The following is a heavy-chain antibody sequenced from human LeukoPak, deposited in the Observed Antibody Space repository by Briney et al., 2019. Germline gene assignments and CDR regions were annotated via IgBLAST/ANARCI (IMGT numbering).Heavy chain of an antibody. D-gene: IGHD3-3*01. CDR3: ASSTXYYDFWSGYSNRPYNXFXX. J-gene: IGHJ5*02. CDR2: IYYSGST. CDR1: GGSISSSSYY. V-gene: IGHV4-39*01. Sequence: PSETLSLTCTVSGGSISSSSYYWGWIRQPPGKGLEWIGSIYYSGSTYYNPSLKSRVTISVDTSKNQFSLKLSSVTAADTAVYYCASSTXYYDFWSGYSNRPYNXFXXWGQXXLVT.